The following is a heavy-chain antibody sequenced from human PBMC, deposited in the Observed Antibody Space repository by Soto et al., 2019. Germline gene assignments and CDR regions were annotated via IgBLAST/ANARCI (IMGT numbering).Heavy chain of an antibody. V-gene: IGHV1-46*01. CDR1: GYTFTRYN. J-gene: IGHJ4*02. CDR3: ARVRGGGSEYFFDY. D-gene: IGHD2-15*01. CDR2: INPSGGTT. Sequence: GASVKVSCKASGYTFTRYNVHWVRQAPGQGLEWMAIINPSGGTTYYVQKFEGRVTLTTDTSTSTVYMELSSLRSDDTAVHYCARVRGGGSEYFFDYWGQGTLVTVSS.